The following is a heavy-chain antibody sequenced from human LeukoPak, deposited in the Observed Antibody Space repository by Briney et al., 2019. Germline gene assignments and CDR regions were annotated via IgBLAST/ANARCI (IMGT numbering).Heavy chain of an antibody. V-gene: IGHV5-51*01. Sequence: GESLKISCQGSGYNFPTYWIGWVRQMPGQGLEWMGIIYPDDSNTIYGPSFQGQVTISADKSISTAYLQWSSLKASDTAMYYCARHLGYCSGGSCSLDYWGQGTLVTVSS. J-gene: IGHJ4*02. D-gene: IGHD2-15*01. CDR2: IYPDDSNT. CDR3: ARHLGYCSGGSCSLDY. CDR1: GYNFPTYW.